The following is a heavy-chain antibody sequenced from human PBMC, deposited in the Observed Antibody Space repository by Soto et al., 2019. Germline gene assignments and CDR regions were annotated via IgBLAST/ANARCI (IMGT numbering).Heavy chain of an antibody. CDR2: INPNSGGT. D-gene: IGHD6-13*01. J-gene: IGHJ6*02. V-gene: IGHV1-2*02. Sequence: ASVKVSCKASGYTLTGYYMHWVRQAPGQGLEWMGWINPNSGGTNYAQKFQGRVTMTRDTSISTAYMELSRLRSDATAVYYCARDPYSSSWYGGGGYYYYGMDVWGQGTTVTVSS. CDR3: ARDPYSSSWYGGGGYYYYGMDV. CDR1: GYTLTGYY.